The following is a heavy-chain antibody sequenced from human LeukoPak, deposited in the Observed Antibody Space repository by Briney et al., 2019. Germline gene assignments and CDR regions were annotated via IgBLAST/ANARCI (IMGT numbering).Heavy chain of an antibody. J-gene: IGHJ4*02. Sequence: ASVKVSCKASGGTFSSYTISWVRQAPGQGLEWMGRIIPILGIGNYAQKFQGRVTITADKSTSTAYMELSSLRSEDTAVYYCARGDPSHYDYSNYAGVWGQGTLVTVSS. D-gene: IGHD4-11*01. V-gene: IGHV1-69*02. CDR2: IIPILGIG. CDR3: ARGDPSHYDYSNYAGV. CDR1: GGTFSSYT.